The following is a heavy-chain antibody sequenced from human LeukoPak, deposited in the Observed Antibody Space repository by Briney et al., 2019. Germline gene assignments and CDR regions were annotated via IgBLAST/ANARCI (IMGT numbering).Heavy chain of an antibody. D-gene: IGHD6-19*01. CDR2: IYYSGST. Sequence: SETLSLTCTVSGGSISSYYWSWIRQPPGKGLEWIGYIYYSGSTNYNPSLKSRVTISVDTSKNQFSLKLSSVTAADTAVYYCARVSQWLVRLFDYWGQGTLVTVSS. V-gene: IGHV4-59*12. J-gene: IGHJ4*02. CDR1: GGSISSYY. CDR3: ARVSQWLVRLFDY.